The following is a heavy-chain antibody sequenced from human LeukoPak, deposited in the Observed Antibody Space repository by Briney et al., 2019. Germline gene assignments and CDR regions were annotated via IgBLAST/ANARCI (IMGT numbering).Heavy chain of an antibody. CDR1: GGSISSRIYY. CDR3: GRETDFGVVTN. V-gene: IGHV4-39*02. CDR2: IYYSGNT. Sequence: SETLSLTCTVSGGSISSRIYYWGWIRQPPGKGLEWIGSIYYSGNTYYNPSLKSRVIISVDTSKNQVSLKLGSVTAADTAVYYCGRETDFGVVTNWGQGTLVTVSS. D-gene: IGHD3-3*01. J-gene: IGHJ4*02.